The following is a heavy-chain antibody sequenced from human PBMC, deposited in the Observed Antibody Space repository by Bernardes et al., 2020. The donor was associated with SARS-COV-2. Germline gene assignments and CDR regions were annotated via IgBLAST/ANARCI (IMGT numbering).Heavy chain of an antibody. CDR1: GYTLTELS. J-gene: IGHJ5*02. Sequence: ASVKVSCKVSGYTLTELSMHWVRQAPGKGLEWMGGFDPEDGETIYAQKFQGRVTMTEDTSTDTAYMELSSLRSEDTGVYYCATGASLVRTNWFDPWGQGTLVTVSS. V-gene: IGHV1-24*01. CDR2: FDPEDGET. CDR3: ATGASLVRTNWFDP. D-gene: IGHD3-10*01.